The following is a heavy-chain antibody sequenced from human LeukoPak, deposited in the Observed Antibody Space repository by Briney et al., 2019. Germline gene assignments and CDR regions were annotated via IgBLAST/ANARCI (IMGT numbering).Heavy chain of an antibody. CDR2: IHHSGST. J-gene: IGHJ5*02. CDR1: GGSISSSSYY. Sequence: SETLSLTCTVSGGSISSSSYYWGWIRQPPGKGLEWIGEIHHSGSTNYNPSLKSRDTISVDTSKNQFSLKLSSVTAADTAVYYCARKRYDYVWGSYRSNWFDPWGQGTLVTVSS. CDR3: ARKRYDYVWGSYRSNWFDP. V-gene: IGHV4-39*07. D-gene: IGHD3-16*02.